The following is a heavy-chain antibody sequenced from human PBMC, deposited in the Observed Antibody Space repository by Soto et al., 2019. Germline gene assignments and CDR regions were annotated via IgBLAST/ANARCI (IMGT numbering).Heavy chain of an antibody. CDR3: AAMTTVTTLYYCYGMDV. J-gene: IGHJ6*02. Sequence: PSETLSLTCTVSGGSISSYYWSWIRQPPGKGLEWIGYIYYSGSTNYNPSLKSRVTISVDTSKNQFSLKLRSVTAADTAAYYCAAMTTVTTLYYCYGMDVWGQGTTVTVSS. CDR1: GGSISSYY. CDR2: IYYSGST. V-gene: IGHV4-59*01. D-gene: IGHD4-17*01.